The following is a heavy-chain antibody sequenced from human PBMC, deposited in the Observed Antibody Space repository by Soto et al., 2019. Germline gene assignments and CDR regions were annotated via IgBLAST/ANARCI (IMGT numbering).Heavy chain of an antibody. CDR1: GVSRSTHGIR. D-gene: IGHD1-1*01. V-gene: IGHV2-70*04. Sequence: GPTLVNPTQTLTLTCTFSGVSRSTHGIRVTCIRQPPGKALEWLPRIDWDDAKFYSTSLRTRLTVSKDTSKNQEVITMTHMDPVDTATYYCARMQLSPTGGLDYCGQGVHVTVSS. CDR2: IDWDDAK. J-gene: IGHJ4*02. CDR3: ARMQLSPTGGLDY.